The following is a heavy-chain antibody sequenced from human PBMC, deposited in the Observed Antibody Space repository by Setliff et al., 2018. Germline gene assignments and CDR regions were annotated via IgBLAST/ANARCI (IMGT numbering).Heavy chain of an antibody. J-gene: IGHJ4*02. CDR2: TYDSGKT. V-gene: IGHV4-34*08. CDR1: GGTFSDYY. CDR3: ATCRYQVPYNY. D-gene: IGHD2-2*01. Sequence: PSETLSLTCAAYGGTFSDYYWGWIRQPPGKGLEWIGTTYDSGKTYYNPSLKSRVTISVDTSKKQLSLRVTSVTAADTAVYYCATCRYQVPYNYWGQGTLVTVSS.